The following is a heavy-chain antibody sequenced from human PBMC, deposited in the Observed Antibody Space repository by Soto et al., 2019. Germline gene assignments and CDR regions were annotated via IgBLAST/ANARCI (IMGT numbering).Heavy chain of an antibody. J-gene: IGHJ4*02. V-gene: IGHV3-48*03. CDR1: GFTFSNSE. CDR3: ASEALCGADCYFFEY. Sequence: VGSLRLSCAASGFTFSNSEMFWVRQAPGKGLEWVSKINYSGSNIYYSKSVKGRFTISRGNAKNFLSLQMNSLTDEDTAIYYCASEALCGADCYFFEYWGPGTLVTVSS. D-gene: IGHD2-21*02. CDR2: INYSGSNI.